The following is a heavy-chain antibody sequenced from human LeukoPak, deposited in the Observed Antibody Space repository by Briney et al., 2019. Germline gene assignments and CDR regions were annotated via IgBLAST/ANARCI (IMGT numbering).Heavy chain of an antibody. V-gene: IGHV4-59*08. J-gene: IGHJ4*02. CDR2: VDYSGGT. Sequence: SETLSLTCTVSGGSISSYYWTWIRQPPGKGLQWIGYVDYSGGTNYNPSLKSRVTISIDTSKNQFSLKLSSVTAADTAVYYCARGRLWTWDYWGQGTLVTVSS. D-gene: IGHD5-18*01. CDR1: GGSISSYY. CDR3: ARGRLWTWDY.